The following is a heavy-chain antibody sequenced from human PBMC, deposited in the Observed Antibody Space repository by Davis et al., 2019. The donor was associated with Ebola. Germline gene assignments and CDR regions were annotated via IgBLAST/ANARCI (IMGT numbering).Heavy chain of an antibody. V-gene: IGHV1-18*01. D-gene: IGHD6-6*01. J-gene: IGHJ6*02. Sequence: AASVKVSCKASGYTFTSYGISWVRQAPGQGLEWMGWISAYNGNSNYAQTLQGRVTMTTDTPTSTAYMELRSLRSDDTAVYYCATYSSSSGPAYYYNYYYGMDVWGQGTTVTVSS. CDR1: GYTFTSYG. CDR2: ISAYNGNS. CDR3: ATYSSSSGPAYYYNYYYGMDV.